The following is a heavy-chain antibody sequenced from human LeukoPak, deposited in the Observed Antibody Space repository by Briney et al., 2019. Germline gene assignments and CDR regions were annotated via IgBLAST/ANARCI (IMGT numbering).Heavy chain of an antibody. CDR1: GFTFSSYG. D-gene: IGHD3-22*01. CDR3: AKDGIVVSYFDY. V-gene: IGHV3-30*18. CDR2: ISYDGSNK. J-gene: IGHJ4*02. Sequence: GGSLRLSCAAAGFTFSSYGIHWVRQAPGKGLERVASISYDGSNKYYADSVKGRFTISRDNSKNTLYLQMNSLRAEDTAMYYCAKDGIVVSYFDYWGQGTLVTVSS.